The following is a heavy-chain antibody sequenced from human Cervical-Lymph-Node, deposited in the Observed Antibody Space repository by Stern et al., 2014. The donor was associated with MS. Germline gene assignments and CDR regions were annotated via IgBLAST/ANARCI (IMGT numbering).Heavy chain of an antibody. CDR1: GGTFSKFP. J-gene: IGHJ5*02. Sequence: QLVQSGAEVTKPGSSVKVSCKASGGTFSKFPSSWVRQAPGQGLEWMGGIFPGFGTPTYAQEFRGRVTLTADVSTSTVYMELSSLRSDDTAVYYCALSSETSDRWYSLGYDLWGQGTLVTVSS. V-gene: IGHV1-69*01. CDR2: IFPGFGTP. D-gene: IGHD6-13*01. CDR3: ALSSETSDRWYSLGYDL.